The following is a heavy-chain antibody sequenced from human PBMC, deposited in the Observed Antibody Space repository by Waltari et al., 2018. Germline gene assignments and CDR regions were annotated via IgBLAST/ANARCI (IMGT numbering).Heavy chain of an antibody. V-gene: IGHV3-21*01. J-gene: IGHJ3*02. CDR3: ARDRRPTMILGSGAFDI. CDR2: ITSDGTHT. Sequence: EVRLVESVGGLVRPGESLRLSCAASGFTFRYYTLDWVRQAPGKGPEWISFITSDGTHTTYADSMRGRLTISRDNAKNSLFLQINSLRADDTAVYYCARDRRPTMILGSGAFDIWGQGTVVNVSS. CDR1: GFTFRYYT. D-gene: IGHD3-22*01.